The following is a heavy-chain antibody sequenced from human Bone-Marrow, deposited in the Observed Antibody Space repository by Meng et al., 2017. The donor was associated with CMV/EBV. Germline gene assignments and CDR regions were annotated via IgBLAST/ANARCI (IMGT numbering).Heavy chain of an antibody. Sequence: SETLSLTCAVYGGSFSRYYWSWIRQPPGKGLEWIGEINHSGSTNYNPSLKSRVTISVDTSKNQFSLKLSSVTAADTAVYYCARKVGWDYYDSSGYYRSYYYYYGMDVWGQGTTVTVSS. D-gene: IGHD3-22*01. CDR1: GGSFSRYY. CDR2: INHSGST. V-gene: IGHV4-34*01. J-gene: IGHJ6*02. CDR3: ARKVGWDYYDSSGYYRSYYYYYGMDV.